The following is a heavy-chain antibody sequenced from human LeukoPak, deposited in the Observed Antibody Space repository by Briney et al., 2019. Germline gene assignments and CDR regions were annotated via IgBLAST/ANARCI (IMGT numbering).Heavy chain of an antibody. D-gene: IGHD3-3*01. V-gene: IGHV3-48*01. Sequence: PGGSLRLSCAASGFTFSSYSMNWVRQAPGKGLEWVSYISSSSSTIYYADSVKGRFTISRDNAKNSLYLQMNSLRAEDTAVYYCARLYYDFWSANPGDYWGQGTLVTVSS. CDR1: GFTFSSYS. CDR3: ARLYYDFWSANPGDY. J-gene: IGHJ4*02. CDR2: ISSSSSTI.